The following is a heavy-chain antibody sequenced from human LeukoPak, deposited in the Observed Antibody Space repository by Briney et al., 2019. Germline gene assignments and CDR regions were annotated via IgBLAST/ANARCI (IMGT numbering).Heavy chain of an antibody. CDR2: ISWNSGSI. Sequence: GGSLRLSCAASGFTFDDYAMHWVRQAPGKGLEWVSGISWNSGSIGYADSVKGRFTISRDNAKNSLYLQMNSLRAEDTALYYCARELRAAYDYWGQGTLVTVSS. J-gene: IGHJ4*02. V-gene: IGHV3-9*01. CDR3: ARELRAAYDY. D-gene: IGHD2-15*01. CDR1: GFTFDDYA.